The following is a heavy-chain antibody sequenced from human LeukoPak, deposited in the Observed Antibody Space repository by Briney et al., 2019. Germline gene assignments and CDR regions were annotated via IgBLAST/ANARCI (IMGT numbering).Heavy chain of an antibody. D-gene: IGHD5-12*01. Sequence: GGSLRLSCAASGFTFSSYWMSWVRQAPGKGLEWVANIKQDGSEKYDVDSVKGRFTISRDNAKNSLYLQMNSLRAEDTAVYYCASALAYSGSPTRSYYFDYWGQGTLVTVSS. CDR3: ASALAYSGSPTRSYYFDY. J-gene: IGHJ4*02. CDR2: IKQDGSEK. V-gene: IGHV3-7*01. CDR1: GFTFSSYW.